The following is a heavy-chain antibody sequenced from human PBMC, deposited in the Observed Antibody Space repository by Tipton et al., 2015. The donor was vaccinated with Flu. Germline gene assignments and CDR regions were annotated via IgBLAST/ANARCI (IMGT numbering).Heavy chain of an antibody. Sequence: QLVQSGAEVKKPGASVKVSCKASGYTFTGYYMHWVRQAPGQGLEWMGWINPNSGGTNYAQKFQRRVTMTSDTSISTAYMEVSRLRSDDTAVYYCARGQKMWSQLLGIWGQGTLVTVTS. V-gene: IGHV1-2*02. J-gene: IGHJ4*02. CDR3: ARGQKMWSQLLGI. D-gene: IGHD2-2*01. CDR2: INPNSGGT. CDR1: GYTFTGYY.